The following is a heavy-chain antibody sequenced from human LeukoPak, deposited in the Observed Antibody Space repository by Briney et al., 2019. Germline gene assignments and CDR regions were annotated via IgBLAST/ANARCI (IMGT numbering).Heavy chain of an antibody. CDR3: ARGLFESFRYGSWTLRFDP. CDR2: INHSGST. CDR1: GGSISSSSYY. V-gene: IGHV4-39*07. Sequence: PSETLSLTCTVSGGSISSSSYYWGWIRQPPGKGLEWIGEINHSGSTNYNPSLKSRVTISVDTSKNQFSLKLSSVTAADTAVYYCARGLFESFRYGSWTLRFDPWGQGTLVTVSS. J-gene: IGHJ5*02. D-gene: IGHD6-13*01.